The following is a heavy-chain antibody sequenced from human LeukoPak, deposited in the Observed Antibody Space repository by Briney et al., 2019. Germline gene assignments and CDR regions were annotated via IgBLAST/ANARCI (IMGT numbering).Heavy chain of an antibody. D-gene: IGHD3-3*01. J-gene: IGHJ4*02. CDR1: GFTFNDHD. CDR3: AKDAPFTIFGVVII. CDR2: TRNRANSYTT. Sequence: GGSLRLSCAASGFTFNDHDMDWVRQAPGKGLEWVGRTRNRANSYTTEYAASVKGRFSISRDDSKNSLYLQMNSLKTEDTAVYYCAKDAPFTIFGVVIIWGQGTLVTVSS. V-gene: IGHV3-72*01.